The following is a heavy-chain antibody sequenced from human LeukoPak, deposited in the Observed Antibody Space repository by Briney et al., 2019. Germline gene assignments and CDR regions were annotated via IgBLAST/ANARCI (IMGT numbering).Heavy chain of an antibody. D-gene: IGHD2-15*01. J-gene: IGHJ4*02. V-gene: IGHV3-30*02. CDR1: GFTFSSYG. Sequence: GGSLRLSCAASGFTFSSYGMHWVRQAPGKGLEWVAFIRYDGSNKYYADSVKGRFTISRDDSKSTLYLQMNSLTTEDTAVYYCAKLPYCSGGSCYSAHFDFWGQGTLVTVSS. CDR3: AKLPYCSGGSCYSAHFDF. CDR2: IRYDGSNK.